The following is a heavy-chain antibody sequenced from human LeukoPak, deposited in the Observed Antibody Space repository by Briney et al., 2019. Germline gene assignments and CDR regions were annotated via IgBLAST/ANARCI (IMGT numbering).Heavy chain of an antibody. CDR2: LYHTGST. J-gene: IGHJ5*02. Sequence: SETLSLTCAVSGYSLSSGYYWGWIRQPPGKGLEWIGGLYHTGSTYYNPSLKSRVTISVDPSKNQFSLKLSSVTAADTAVYYCARGMYYYASGSGYNWFDPWGQGTLVTVS. CDR1: GYSLSSGYY. V-gene: IGHV4-38-2*01. D-gene: IGHD3-10*01. CDR3: ARGMYYYASGSGYNWFDP.